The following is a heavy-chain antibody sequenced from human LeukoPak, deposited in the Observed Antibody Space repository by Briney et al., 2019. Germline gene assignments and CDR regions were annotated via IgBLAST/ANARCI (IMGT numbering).Heavy chain of an antibody. D-gene: IGHD5-12*01. J-gene: IGHJ4*02. CDR2: ISSSSSYI. V-gene: IGHV3-21*01. CDR3: ARGLYSGYDFDY. CDR1: GFTFSSYW. Sequence: GGSLRLSCAASGFTFSSYWMSWVRQAPGKGLEWVSSISSSSSYIYYADSVKGRFTISRDNAKNSLYLQMNSLRAEDTAVYYCARGLYSGYDFDYWGQGTLVTVSS.